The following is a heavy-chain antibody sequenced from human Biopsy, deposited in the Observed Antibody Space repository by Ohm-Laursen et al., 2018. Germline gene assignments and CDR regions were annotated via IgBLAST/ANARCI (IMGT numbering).Heavy chain of an antibody. CDR1: GGTFSSSA. V-gene: IGHV1-69*13. Sequence: ASVKVSCKASGGTFSSSAITWVRQAPGQGLEWMGGIIGIFRTAHYAQKFQGRVTITADEFMSTAYMELSSLRSEDTAVYYGARGGGYNWNNGWFDPWGQGTLVTVSS. D-gene: IGHD1/OR15-1a*01. CDR2: IIGIFRTA. J-gene: IGHJ5*02. CDR3: ARGGGYNWNNGWFDP.